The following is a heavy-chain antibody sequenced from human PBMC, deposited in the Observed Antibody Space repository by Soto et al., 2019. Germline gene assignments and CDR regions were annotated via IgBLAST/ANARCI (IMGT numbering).Heavy chain of an antibody. V-gene: IGHV3-15*07. D-gene: IGHD2-15*01. J-gene: IGHJ6*02. CDR2: MKRKIDGEAT. Sequence: EVQLVESGGGLVKPGGSLRLSCAGSGFSFSNAWMNWVRQAPGKGLEWVGRMKRKIDGEATDYAAPVKGRFTVSRDDSKSALYLHMNSLKGDDTAVYYCTTGSVEGVWGQGTTVTVSS. CDR1: GFSFSNAW. CDR3: TTGSVEGV.